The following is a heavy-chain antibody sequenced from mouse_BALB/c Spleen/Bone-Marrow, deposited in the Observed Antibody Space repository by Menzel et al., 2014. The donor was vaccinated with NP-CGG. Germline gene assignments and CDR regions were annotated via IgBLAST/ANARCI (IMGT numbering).Heavy chain of an antibody. V-gene: IGHV1-54*01. CDR3: ARIYYGNYY. CDR1: GYAFTNYL. CDR2: INPGSGGT. J-gene: IGHJ2*01. D-gene: IGHD2-1*01. Sequence: VQLQQSGAELVRPGTSVKVSCKASGYAFTNYLIEWVKQRPGQSLERIGVINPGSGGTNYNEKFKGEATLTADKSSSTAYMQLSSLTSDDSAVYFCARIYYGNYYWGQGTTLTVSS.